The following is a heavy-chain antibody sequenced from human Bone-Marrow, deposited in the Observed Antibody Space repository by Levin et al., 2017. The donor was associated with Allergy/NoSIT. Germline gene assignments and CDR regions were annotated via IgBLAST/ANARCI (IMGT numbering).Heavy chain of an antibody. CDR1: GFTFSTYG. CDR2: IWYDGSQT. Sequence: HSGGSLRLSCAASGFTFSTYGMHWVRQAPGKGLEWVAVIWYDGSQTYYSDSVKGRFTISRDNNRDMLFLQMNRLRVDDTAVYYCARFSFREGTVDQWGQGTLVTVSS. V-gene: IGHV3-33*01. D-gene: IGHD3/OR15-3a*01. J-gene: IGHJ4*02. CDR3: ARFSFREGTVDQ.